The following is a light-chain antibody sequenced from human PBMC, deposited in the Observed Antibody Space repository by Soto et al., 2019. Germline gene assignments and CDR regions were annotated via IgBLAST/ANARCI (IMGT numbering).Light chain of an antibody. J-gene: IGKJ1*01. CDR3: QHFGGSSRT. CDR2: GAS. Sequence: EIVLTQSPGTLSLSPGERATLSCRASQSISSTYYLTWYQQKPGQAPRLLIYGASTRATGIPDRFSGSGSGTDFTLTISRLDPEEFAVYYCQHFGGSSRTFGQGTKVEIK. V-gene: IGKV3-20*01. CDR1: QSISSTY.